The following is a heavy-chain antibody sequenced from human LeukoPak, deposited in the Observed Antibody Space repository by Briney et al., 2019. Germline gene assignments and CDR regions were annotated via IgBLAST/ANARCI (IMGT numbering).Heavy chain of an antibody. CDR2: IHPEGNEK. D-gene: IGHD1-1*01. V-gene: IGHV3-7*04. J-gene: IGHJ4*02. CDR3: ARGDNFSGDH. CDR1: GFTFSNFW. Sequence: GSLRLSCAVSGFTFSNFWMSWVRQAPGRGLEWVANIHPEGNEKYHVESVKGRFTISRDNTKNLLFLQMNGLRVEDTAVYYCARGDNFSGDHWGQGTLVTVSS.